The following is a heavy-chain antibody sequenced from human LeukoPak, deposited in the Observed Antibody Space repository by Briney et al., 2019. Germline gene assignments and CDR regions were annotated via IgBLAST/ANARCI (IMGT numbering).Heavy chain of an antibody. D-gene: IGHD2-15*01. Sequence: PSETLSLTCTVSGGSISSSSYYWGWIRQPPGKGLEWIGSIYYSGSTFYNPSLKSRVTISVDTSKNQFSLKLGSVTAADTAVYYCARHFCSGGSCHFDYWGQGTLVTVSS. CDR3: ARHFCSGGSCHFDY. CDR1: GGSISSSSYY. J-gene: IGHJ4*02. CDR2: IYYSGST. V-gene: IGHV4-39*01.